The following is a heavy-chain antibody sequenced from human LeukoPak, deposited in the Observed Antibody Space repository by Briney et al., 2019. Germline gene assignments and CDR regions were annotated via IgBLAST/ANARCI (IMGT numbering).Heavy chain of an antibody. CDR2: IYHSGST. CDR1: GYSISSGYY. V-gene: IGHV4-38-2*01. J-gene: IGHJ4*02. CDR3: ARQWSSTSDFDY. Sequence: SETLSLTCAVSGYSISSGYYWGWIRQPPGKGLEWIGSIYHSGSTYYNPSLKSRVTISVDTSKNQFSLKLSSVTAADTAVYYCARQWSSTSDFDYWGREPWSPSPQ. D-gene: IGHD2-2*01.